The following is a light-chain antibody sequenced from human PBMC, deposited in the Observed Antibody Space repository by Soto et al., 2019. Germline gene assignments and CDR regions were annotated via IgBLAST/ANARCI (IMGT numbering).Light chain of an antibody. J-gene: IGKJ1*01. V-gene: IGKV3-11*01. CDR3: QQYGSSGT. Sequence: IVLTQSPATLSLSPGERATLSCRASQSVSSYLAWYQQKPGQAPRLLIYDASNRATGIPARFSGGGSGTDFTLTISRLEPEDFAVYYCQQYGSSGTFGQGTKVDI. CDR1: QSVSSY. CDR2: DAS.